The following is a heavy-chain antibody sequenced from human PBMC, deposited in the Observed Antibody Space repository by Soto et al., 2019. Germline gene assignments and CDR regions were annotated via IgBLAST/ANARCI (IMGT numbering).Heavy chain of an antibody. CDR1: GYTFTSYA. V-gene: IGHV1-3*01. CDR3: ARGVPTYYYDSSGYYYKNYYYYGMDV. J-gene: IGHJ6*02. D-gene: IGHD3-22*01. Sequence: ASVKVSCKASGYTFTSYAMHWVRQAPGQRHEWMGWINAGNGNTKYSQKYQGRVTITRDTSASTAHMELSSLRSEDTAVYYCARGVPTYYYDSSGYYYKNYYYYGMDVWGQGTTVTVSS. CDR2: INAGNGNT.